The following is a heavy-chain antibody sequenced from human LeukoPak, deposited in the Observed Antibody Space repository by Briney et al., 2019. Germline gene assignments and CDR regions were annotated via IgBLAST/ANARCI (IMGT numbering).Heavy chain of an antibody. CDR3: ARAGRAVYYDFWSGYYYFDY. CDR2: INHSGST. CDR1: GGSFSGYY. J-gene: IGHJ4*02. V-gene: IGHV4-34*01. D-gene: IGHD3-3*01. Sequence: SETLSLTCAVYGGSFSGYYWSWIRQPPGKGLEWIGEINHSGSTNYNPSLKSRVTISVDTSKNQFSLKLSSVTAADTAVYYCARAGRAVYYDFWSGYYYFDYWGQGTLVTVSS.